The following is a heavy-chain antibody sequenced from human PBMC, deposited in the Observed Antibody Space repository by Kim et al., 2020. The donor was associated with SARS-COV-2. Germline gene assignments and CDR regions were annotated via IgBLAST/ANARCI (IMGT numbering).Heavy chain of an antibody. CDR3: ARSRGYYWYFDL. V-gene: IGHV4-34*01. CDR1: GGSFSGYY. Sequence: SETLSLTCAVYGGSFSGYYWSWIRQPPGKGLEWIGEINHSGSTNYNPSLKSRVTISVDTSKNQFSLKLSSVTAADTAVYYCARSRGYYWYFDLWGRGTLVTVSS. J-gene: IGHJ2*01. CDR2: INHSGST. D-gene: IGHD3-10*01.